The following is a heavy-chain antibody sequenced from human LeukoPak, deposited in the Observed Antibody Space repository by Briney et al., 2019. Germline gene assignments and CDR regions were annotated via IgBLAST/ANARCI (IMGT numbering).Heavy chain of an antibody. CDR2: IWYDGSNK. J-gene: IGHJ4*02. CDR1: GFTFSSYG. Sequence: PGGSLRLSCAASGFTFSSYGMHWVRQAPGKGLEWVAVIWYDGSNKYYADSVKGRFTISRDNSKNTLYLLMNSLRAEDTAVYYCARSQHVLLWFGELSYWGQGTLVTVSS. V-gene: IGHV3-33*01. CDR3: ARSQHVLLWFGELSY. D-gene: IGHD3-10*01.